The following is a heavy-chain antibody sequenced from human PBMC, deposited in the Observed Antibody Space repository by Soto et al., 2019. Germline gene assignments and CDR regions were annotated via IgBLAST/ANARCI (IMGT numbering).Heavy chain of an antibody. V-gene: IGHV3-33*01. CDR2: IWYDGTNR. CDR3: ARESSSGRRDRIDY. Sequence: GGSLRLSCVASGFTFSNHGMHWVRQAPGKGLEWVTVIWYDGTNRFYADSVKGRFTISRDISENTVYLQMDSPRSEDTAVYYCARESSSGRRDRIDYWGQGTLVTVSS. CDR1: GFTFSNHG. J-gene: IGHJ4*02. D-gene: IGHD6-19*01.